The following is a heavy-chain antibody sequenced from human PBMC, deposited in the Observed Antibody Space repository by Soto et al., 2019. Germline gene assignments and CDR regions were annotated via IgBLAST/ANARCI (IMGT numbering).Heavy chain of an antibody. D-gene: IGHD2-15*01. V-gene: IGHV3-23*01. CDR2: ISGSGGTT. J-gene: IGHJ4*02. Sequence: EVQLLESGGGLVQPGGSLRLSCAASGFTFSSYAMSWVRQTPGKGLEWVSAISGSGGTTYYADSVKGRFTISRDNSXSTLYVQMNSLRAEDTAVYYCAKDQYCSGGSCYWNNWGQGTLVTVSS. CDR1: GFTFSSYA. CDR3: AKDQYCSGGSCYWNN.